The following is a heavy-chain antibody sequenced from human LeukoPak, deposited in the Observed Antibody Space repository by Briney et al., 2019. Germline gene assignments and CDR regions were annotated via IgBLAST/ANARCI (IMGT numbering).Heavy chain of an antibody. D-gene: IGHD2-2*01. CDR1: GFTVSSNC. V-gene: IGHV3-53*01. J-gene: IGHJ3*02. Sequence: HSGGSLRLSCAASGFTVSSNCMSWVRQAPGKGLEWVSVIYSGGSTYYADSVKGRFTISRDNSKNTLYLQMNSLRAEDTAVYYCARDYCSSTSCYGKDAFDIWGQGTMVTVSS. CDR2: IYSGGST. CDR3: ARDYCSSTSCYGKDAFDI.